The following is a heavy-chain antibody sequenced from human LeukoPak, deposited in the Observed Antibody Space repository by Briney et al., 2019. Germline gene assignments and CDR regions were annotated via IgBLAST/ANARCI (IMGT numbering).Heavy chain of an antibody. CDR3: ARERLGYCSGGSCSEGFDP. Sequence: PSETLSLTCTVSGGSISGHYWTWIRQPPGKGLEWIGQIHYSGRPDYNPSLKSRVTISVDTSKNQLSLKVTSVTGADTAVYYCARERLGYCSGGSCSEGFDPWGQGTLVTVSS. D-gene: IGHD2-15*01. CDR2: IHYSGRP. V-gene: IGHV4-59*11. CDR1: GGSISGHY. J-gene: IGHJ5*02.